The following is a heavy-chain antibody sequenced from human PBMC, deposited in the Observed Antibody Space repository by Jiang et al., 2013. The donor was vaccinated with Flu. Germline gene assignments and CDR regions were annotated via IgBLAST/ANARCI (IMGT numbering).Heavy chain of an antibody. CDR3: ARDLGPTDGGIGY. V-gene: IGHV1-46*01. J-gene: IGHJ4*02. D-gene: IGHD3-16*01. Sequence: CKASGYTFTSYYLHWVRQAPGQGLGWMGIINPIGGSTSYAQKFQGRVTMTRDTSTSTVYMELNSLRSEDSAVYYCARDLGPTDGGIGYWGQGTLVTVSS. CDR1: GYTFTSYY. CDR2: INPIGGST.